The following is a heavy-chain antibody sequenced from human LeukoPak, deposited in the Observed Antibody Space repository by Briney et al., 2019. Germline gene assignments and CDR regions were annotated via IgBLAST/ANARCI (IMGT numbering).Heavy chain of an antibody. J-gene: IGHJ6*03. D-gene: IGHD3-3*01. V-gene: IGHV3-21*01. CDR2: ITTSSGYI. Sequence: GGSLRLSCVASGFTFSNYHMNWVRQAPGKGLEWVSSITTSSGYIYYADSVKGRFTISRDNAKNSLYLQMNSLRAEDTAVYYCARVWRSGYYYYYYMDVWGKGTTVTVSS. CDR3: ARVWRSGYYYYYYMDV. CDR1: GFTFSNYH.